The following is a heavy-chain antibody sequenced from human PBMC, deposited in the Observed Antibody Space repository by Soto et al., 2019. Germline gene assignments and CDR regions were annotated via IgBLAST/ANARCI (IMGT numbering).Heavy chain of an antibody. CDR3: ARRERYYGSPGWFDP. J-gene: IGHJ5*02. D-gene: IGHD3-10*01. V-gene: IGHV4-39*01. Sequence: SETLSLTYCVSGGSISSFAYCWGWIRQPPGKGLEWIGTVYYNENTYYNPSLKSRVTITVDTAKNQFSLNLRSVTAADTAMYFCARRERYYGSPGWFDPWGPGTLVTVSS. CDR1: GGSISSFAYC. CDR2: VYYNENT.